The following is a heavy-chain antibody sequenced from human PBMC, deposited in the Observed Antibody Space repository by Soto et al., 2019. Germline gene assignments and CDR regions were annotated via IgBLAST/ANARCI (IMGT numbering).Heavy chain of an antibody. V-gene: IGHV4-30-4*01. CDR2: IYYSGST. D-gene: IGHD5-12*01. CDR1: GCTISSGDNY. CDR3: ARGGVDIVGTAIDY. Sequence: SESLSLSCPVSGCTISSGDNYWSWLRQPPGKGLEWIGYIYYSGSTYYNPSLKSRVTISVDTSKNQFSLKLSSVTAADTAVYYCARGGVDIVGTAIDYWGQGPLVTVSS. J-gene: IGHJ4*02.